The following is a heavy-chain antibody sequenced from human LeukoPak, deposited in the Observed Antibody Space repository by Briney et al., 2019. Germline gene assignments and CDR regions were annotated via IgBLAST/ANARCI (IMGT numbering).Heavy chain of an antibody. CDR3: ARVYSSSLTYYYYYYYMDV. J-gene: IGHJ6*03. D-gene: IGHD6-6*01. CDR1: GYTFTSYD. CDR2: MNPNSGNT. Sequence: GASVKVSCKASGYTFTSYDINWVRQATGQGLEWMGWMNPNSGNTGYAQKFQGSVTMTRNTSISTAYMELSSLRSEDTAVYYCARVYSSSLTYYYYYYYMDVWGKGTTVTVSS. V-gene: IGHV1-8*01.